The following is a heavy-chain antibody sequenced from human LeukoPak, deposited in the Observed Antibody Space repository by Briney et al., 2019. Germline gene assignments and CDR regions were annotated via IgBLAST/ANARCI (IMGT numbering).Heavy chain of an antibody. CDR1: GGSISSGGYY. CDR2: IYYSGST. V-gene: IGHV4-31*03. D-gene: IGHD3-9*01. CDR3: ARSPPQYDILTGSAIGTFDY. J-gene: IGHJ4*02. Sequence: SETLSLTCTVSGGSISSGGYYWSWIRQHPGKGLEWIGYIYYSGSTYYNPSLKSRVTISADTSKNQFSLKLSSVTAADTAVYYCARSPPQYDILTGSAIGTFDYWGQGTLVTVSS.